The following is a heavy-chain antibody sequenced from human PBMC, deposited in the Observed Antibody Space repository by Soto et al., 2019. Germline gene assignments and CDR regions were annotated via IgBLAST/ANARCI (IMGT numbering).Heavy chain of an antibody. V-gene: IGHV1-18*01. CDR3: ASDLSGGTYPWFFDL. Sequence: QVQLVQSGAEVKKPGASVKVSCKASGYTFSIYGISSVRQAPGQGLEWMGWISAYNGNTKYAQKLQGRVTVTTDTSTSRAYMELRSLRSDDTAVYYCASDLSGGTYPWFFDLWGRGTLVTVSS. D-gene: IGHD1-26*01. CDR2: ISAYNGNT. J-gene: IGHJ2*01. CDR1: GYTFSIYG.